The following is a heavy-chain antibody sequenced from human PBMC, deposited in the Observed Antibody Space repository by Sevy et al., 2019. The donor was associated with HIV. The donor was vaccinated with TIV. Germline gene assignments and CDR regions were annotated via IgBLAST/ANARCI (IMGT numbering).Heavy chain of an antibody. CDR1: GASISSTIYY. V-gene: IGHV4-39*01. D-gene: IGHD3-22*01. CDR2: IHHSGST. Sequence: SETLSLTCSVSGASISSTIYYWAWIRQSPGKSLEWFGSIHHSGSTYYNLSLKSRVTISVDTSKNQFSLKMNSVTAADTAVYYCAKHCSHYFDNSGYGEAFDIWGHGTRVTVS. J-gene: IGHJ3*02. CDR3: AKHCSHYFDNSGYGEAFDI.